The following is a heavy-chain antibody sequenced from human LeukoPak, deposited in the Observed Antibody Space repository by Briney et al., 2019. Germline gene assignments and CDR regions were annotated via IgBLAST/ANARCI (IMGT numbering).Heavy chain of an antibody. Sequence: GGSLRLSCAASGFTVSSYAMTWVRQAPGKGLEWVSAIGYSAGDTYYADSVKGRFTISRDKSMNTLYLQMSSLRADDTALYYCAKDDDGHHHGVDHWGQGTLVTVSS. CDR2: IGYSAGDT. J-gene: IGHJ4*02. CDR1: GFTVSSYA. CDR3: AKDDDGHHHGVDH. D-gene: IGHD4-17*01. V-gene: IGHV3-23*01.